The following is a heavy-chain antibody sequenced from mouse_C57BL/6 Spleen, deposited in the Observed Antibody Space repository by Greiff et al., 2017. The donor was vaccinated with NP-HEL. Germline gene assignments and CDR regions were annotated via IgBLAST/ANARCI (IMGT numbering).Heavy chain of an antibody. CDR2: IDPSDSYT. Sequence: QVQLKQPGAELVMPGASVKLSCKASGYTFTSYWMHWVKQRPGQGLEWIGEIDPSDSYTNYNQKFKGKSTLTVDKSSSTAYMQLSSLTSEDSAVYYCARPNWDNYAMDYWGQGTSVTVSS. CDR3: ARPNWDNYAMDY. V-gene: IGHV1-69*01. J-gene: IGHJ4*01. CDR1: GYTFTSYW. D-gene: IGHD4-1*02.